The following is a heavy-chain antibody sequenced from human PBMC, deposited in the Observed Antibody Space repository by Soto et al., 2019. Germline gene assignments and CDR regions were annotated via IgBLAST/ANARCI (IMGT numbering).Heavy chain of an antibody. CDR3: VKDGEGLLWFGDPPSGWFDP. D-gene: IGHD3-10*01. CDR2: ISSNGGST. J-gene: IGHJ5*02. V-gene: IGHV3-64D*06. Sequence: PGGSLRLCCSASGFTFSSYAMHWVRQAPGKGLEYVSAISSNGGSTYYADSVKGRFTISRDNSKNTLYLQMSSLRAEDTAVYYCVKDGEGLLWFGDPPSGWFDPWGQGTLVTVSS. CDR1: GFTFSSYA.